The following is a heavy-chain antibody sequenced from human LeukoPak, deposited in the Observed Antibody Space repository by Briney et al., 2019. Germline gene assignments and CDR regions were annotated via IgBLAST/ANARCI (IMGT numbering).Heavy chain of an antibody. Sequence: SGGSLRLSCAASGFTFSSYWMSWVRQAPGKGLEWVANIKQDGSEKYYVDSVKGRFTISRDNAKNSLYLQMNSLRAEDTAVYYCASNPWELLLYFDYWGQGTLVTVSS. CDR1: GFTFSSYW. V-gene: IGHV3-7*01. J-gene: IGHJ4*02. D-gene: IGHD1-26*01. CDR3: ASNPWELLLYFDY. CDR2: IKQDGSEK.